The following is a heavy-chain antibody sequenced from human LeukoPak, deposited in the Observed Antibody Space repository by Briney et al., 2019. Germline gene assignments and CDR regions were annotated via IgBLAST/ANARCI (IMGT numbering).Heavy chain of an antibody. D-gene: IGHD3-10*01. CDR3: AGSGTPFYYGMDV. CDR1: GFTFSDYY. V-gene: IGHV3-11*01. Sequence: VGSLRLSCAASGFTFSDYYMSWIRQAPGKGLEWVSYISSSGSTIYYADSVKGRFTISRDNAKNSLYLQMNSLRAEDMAVYYCAGSGTPFYYGMDVWGQGTTVTVSS. J-gene: IGHJ6*02. CDR2: ISSSGSTI.